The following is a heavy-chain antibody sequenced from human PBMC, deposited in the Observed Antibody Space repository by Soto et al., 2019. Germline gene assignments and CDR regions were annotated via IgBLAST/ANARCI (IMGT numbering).Heavy chain of an antibody. CDR2: ISGSGGST. CDR3: AKGPGLIVVAPFDP. CDR1: GFTFSSYA. D-gene: IGHD3-22*01. V-gene: IGHV3-23*01. Sequence: GGSLRLSCAASGFTFSSYAMSWVRQAPGKGLEWVSAISGSGGSTYYADSVKGRFTISRDNSKNTLYLQMNSLRAEDAAVYYCAKGPGLIVVAPFDPWGQGTLVTVSS. J-gene: IGHJ5*02.